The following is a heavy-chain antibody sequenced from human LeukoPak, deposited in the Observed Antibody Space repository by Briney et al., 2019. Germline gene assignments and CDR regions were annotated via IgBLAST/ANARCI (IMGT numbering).Heavy chain of an antibody. D-gene: IGHD3-16*01. J-gene: IGHJ4*02. CDR3: VREYHGGYFDF. CDR2: VYPSAGTS. Sequence: ASVRVSCKACGYIFTSYYMHWVRQAPGQGLEWLGVVYPSAGTSDPAQRFRARITLSDDTSTSTAYMELRSLKSEDTAIYFCVREYHGGYFDFWGQGTLVTVSS. V-gene: IGHV1-46*03. CDR1: GYIFTSYY.